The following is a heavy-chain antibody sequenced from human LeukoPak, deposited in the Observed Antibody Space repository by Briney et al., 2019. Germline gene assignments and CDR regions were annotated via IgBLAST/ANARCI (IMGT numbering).Heavy chain of an antibody. Sequence: SETLSLTCAVYGGSFSGYYWSWIRQPPGKGLEWIGEINHSGSTNYNPSLKSRVTISMDTSKNQFSLQLSSVTAADTAVYYCGRGTHPHWYFDLWGRGTLVTVSS. CDR3: GRGTHPHWYFDL. CDR1: GGSFSGYY. J-gene: IGHJ2*01. CDR2: INHSGST. V-gene: IGHV4-34*01.